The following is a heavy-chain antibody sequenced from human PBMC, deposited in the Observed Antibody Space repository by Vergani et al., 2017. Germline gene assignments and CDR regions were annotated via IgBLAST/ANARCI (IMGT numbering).Heavy chain of an antibody. CDR2: IYYSGST. CDR3: ARRSGIVYDIFSGTQYFFDF. V-gene: IGHV4-39*01. Sequence: QVQLPESGPGLVKPSETLSLTCTVSNDSVSNTFYYWGWIRQTPGKGLEWIGSIYYSGSTYYNPSLESRVTMSVDTSKSQFSLKLSSVTAADTAVYYCARRSGIVYDIFSGTQYFFDFWGQGTLVTVSS. D-gene: IGHD3-9*01. CDR1: NDSVSNTFYY. J-gene: IGHJ4*02.